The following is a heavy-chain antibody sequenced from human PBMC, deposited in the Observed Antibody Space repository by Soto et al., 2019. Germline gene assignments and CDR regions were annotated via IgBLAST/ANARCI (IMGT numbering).Heavy chain of an antibody. CDR1: GFTFSSYW. D-gene: IGHD3-10*01. Sequence: PGRSLRLSCAASGFTFSSYWMHWVRQAPGKGLVWVSRINSDGSSTSYADSVKGRFTISRDNAKNTLYLQMNSLRAEDTAVYYCARSPPYNYYGSGSPGPDYWGQGTLVTVSS. CDR2: INSDGSST. J-gene: IGHJ4*02. V-gene: IGHV3-74*01. CDR3: ARSPPYNYYGSGSPGPDY.